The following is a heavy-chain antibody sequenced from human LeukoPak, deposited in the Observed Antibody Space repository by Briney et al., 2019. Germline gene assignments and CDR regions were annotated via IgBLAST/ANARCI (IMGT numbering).Heavy chain of an antibody. CDR1: GFTFSDYY. D-gene: IGHD1-26*01. J-gene: IGHJ3*02. V-gene: IGHV3-11*03. CDR3: AKEYSGSTRGAFDI. Sequence: PGGSLRLSCAASGFTFSDYYMSWIRQAPGKGLEWVSYISSSSSSYTNYADSVKGRFTISRDNSKNTLYMQMNSLRAEDMAVYYCAKEYSGSTRGAFDIWGQGTMVTVSS. CDR2: ISSSSSSYT.